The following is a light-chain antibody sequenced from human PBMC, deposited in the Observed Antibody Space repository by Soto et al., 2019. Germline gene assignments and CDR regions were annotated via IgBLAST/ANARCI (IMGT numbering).Light chain of an antibody. J-gene: IGKJ1*01. CDR2: GAS. CDR1: QSLSSSF. CDR3: HQFATTRS. Sequence: EIVLTQSPGTLSLSPGQRATLSCRASQSLSSSFLAWYQQKPGQAPRLIIYGASSRAAGIPDRFSGSGSGTDFTLTISSLEPEDFAVYYCHQFATTRSFGQGIKVDIK. V-gene: IGKV3-20*01.